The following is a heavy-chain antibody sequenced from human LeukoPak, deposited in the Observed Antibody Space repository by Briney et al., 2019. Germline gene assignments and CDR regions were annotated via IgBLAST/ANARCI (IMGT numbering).Heavy chain of an antibody. V-gene: IGHV4-30-2*01. CDR3: ARGDSSGYYRYFDY. J-gene: IGHJ4*02. CDR2: IYQRGST. D-gene: IGHD3-22*01. CDR1: GGSIRSGGYS. Sequence: SETLSLTCAVSGGSIRSGGYSWSWIRQPPGKGLEWIGHIYQRGSTYYNPSRKGRVTISVDKFKNQFSLKLSSVTAADTAVYFCARGDSSGYYRYFDYWGQGTLVTVSS.